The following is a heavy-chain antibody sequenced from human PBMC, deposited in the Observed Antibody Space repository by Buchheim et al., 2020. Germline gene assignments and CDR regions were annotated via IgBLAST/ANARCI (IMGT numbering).Heavy chain of an antibody. CDR3: ARGLYSSSWGVTDF. V-gene: IGHV3-33*01. CDR2: IWNDGSKK. Sequence: QVQLVESGGGVVRPGRSLRLSCAASGFTFTSHGIHWVRQPPGKGLEWVSLIWNDGSKKYYTDSVKGRFSVSRDNSKNIVYLDMNSLRSEDSAVYYCARGLYSSSWGVTDFWGRGT. CDR1: GFTFTSHG. J-gene: IGHJ4*02. D-gene: IGHD6-13*01.